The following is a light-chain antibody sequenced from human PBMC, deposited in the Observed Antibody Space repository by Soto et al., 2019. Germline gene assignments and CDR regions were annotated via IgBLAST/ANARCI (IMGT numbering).Light chain of an antibody. J-gene: IGLJ1*01. CDR1: SSDVGTYNR. Sequence: QYALTQPPSVSGSPGQSVIISCTGTSSDVGTYNRVSWYQQPPGTAPKLMIFEVNNRPAGVPDRFSGSKSGNTASLTISGLQAEDEAVYYCSSYTSSSTDVFGTGTKVTVL. V-gene: IGLV2-18*02. CDR3: SSYTSSSTDV. CDR2: EVN.